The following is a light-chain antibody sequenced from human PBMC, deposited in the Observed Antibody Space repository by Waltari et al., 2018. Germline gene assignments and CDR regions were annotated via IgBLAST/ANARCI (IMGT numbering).Light chain of an antibody. V-gene: IGLV4-69*01. CDR1: SGHTNYA. J-gene: IGLJ3*02. CDR2: VNTDGTH. Sequence: QLVLTQSSSASASLGASVKLTCTLSSGHTNYAIAWHQQKPGQGPRYLMKVNTDGTHTRADVIPDRFSGSSSGAERYLTISTLQFEDEADYYCQTWGAGFWVFGGGTRLTVL. CDR3: QTWGAGFWV.